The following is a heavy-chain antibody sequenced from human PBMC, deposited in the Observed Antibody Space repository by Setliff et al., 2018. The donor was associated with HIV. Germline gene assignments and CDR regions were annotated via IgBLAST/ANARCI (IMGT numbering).Heavy chain of an antibody. V-gene: IGHV3-48*04. CDR1: GITFSTYT. CDR3: AGRGGLVRGATGPGY. CDR2: ITSGSGAI. J-gene: IGHJ4*02. D-gene: IGHD3-9*01. Sequence: GGSLRLSCAASGITFSTYTMSWVRQAPGKGLEWISYITSGSGAIIYADSVKGRFTISRDDAKNSLYLQMNSLRAEDTAVYYCAGRGGLVRGATGPGYWGQGTLVTVSS.